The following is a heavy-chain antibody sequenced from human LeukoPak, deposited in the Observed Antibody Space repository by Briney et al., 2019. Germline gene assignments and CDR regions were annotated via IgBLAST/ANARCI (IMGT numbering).Heavy chain of an antibody. Sequence: GGSLRLSCAASGFTFRSYWMNWVRQAPGKGLEWVAHIKEDGSEKYYVDSVKGRFTISRDNAKNSLYLQMNSLRADDTAVYYCARAGYTYTWPPSYYYGMDVWGQGTTVTASS. CDR1: GFTFRSYW. D-gene: IGHD2-2*02. J-gene: IGHJ6*02. V-gene: IGHV3-7*05. CDR2: IKEDGSEK. CDR3: ARAGYTYTWPPSYYYGMDV.